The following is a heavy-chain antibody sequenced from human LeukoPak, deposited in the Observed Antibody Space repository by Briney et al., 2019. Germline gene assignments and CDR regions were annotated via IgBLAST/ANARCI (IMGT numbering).Heavy chain of an antibody. CDR2: ISWNSGSI. CDR1: GFTFDDYA. D-gene: IGHD6-19*01. Sequence: GGSLRLSCAASGFTFDDYAMHWVRQAPGKGLEWVSGISWNSGSIGYADSVKGRFTISRDNAKNSLYLQMDSLRAEDTAVYYCARRYTIEVNGNGLDIWGQGTMVSVSS. CDR3: ARRYTIEVNGNGLDI. V-gene: IGHV3-9*01. J-gene: IGHJ3*02.